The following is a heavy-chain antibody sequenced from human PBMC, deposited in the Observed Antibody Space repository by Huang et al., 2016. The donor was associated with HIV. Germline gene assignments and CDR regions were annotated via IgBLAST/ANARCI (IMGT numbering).Heavy chain of an antibody. Sequence: QLQLQESGPGLVKPSETLSLPCTVSGGSIRSDNYYWGWIRQPPGKGGEWIGSIYSSGSTYYNPSFKRRVTITVDTSKNHFSRGMRSVTAADTALYYCARLPGSITMIRGVITDPYWGQGTLVTVSS. CDR2: IYSSGST. J-gene: IGHJ4*02. CDR1: GGSIRSDNYY. CDR3: ARLPGSITMIRGVITDPY. D-gene: IGHD3-10*01. V-gene: IGHV4-39*02.